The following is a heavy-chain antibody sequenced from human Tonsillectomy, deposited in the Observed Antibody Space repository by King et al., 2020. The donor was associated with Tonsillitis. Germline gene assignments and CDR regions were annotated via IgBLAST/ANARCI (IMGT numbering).Heavy chain of an antibody. CDR3: ARYATRGGDLDY. V-gene: IGHV3-7*01. CDR2: INEHGNEM. J-gene: IGHJ4*02. Sequence: VQLVESGGGLVQPGGSLRLSCAASGFTFNNFWMTWVRQAPGKGLEWVAHINEHGNEMYYVGSVTGRFTISRDNAKNSLYLQMNSLRAEDTAMYYCARYATRGGDLDYWGQGTLVTVSS. CDR1: GFTFNNFW. D-gene: IGHD3-16*01.